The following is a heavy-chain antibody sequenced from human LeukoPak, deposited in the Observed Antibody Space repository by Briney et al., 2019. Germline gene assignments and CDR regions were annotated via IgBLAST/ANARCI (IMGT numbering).Heavy chain of an antibody. D-gene: IGHD3-22*01. CDR2: ISSSSSYI. J-gene: IGHJ3*02. CDR1: GFTFSSYS. Sequence: GGSLRLSCAASGFTFSSYSLNWVRQAPGKGLEWVSSISSSSSYIYYADSVKGRFTISRDNAKNSLYLQMSSLRAEDTAVYYCAKGRTDYYDDSSYYPNDAFDIWGQGTMVTVSS. V-gene: IGHV3-21*01. CDR3: AKGRTDYYDDSSYYPNDAFDI.